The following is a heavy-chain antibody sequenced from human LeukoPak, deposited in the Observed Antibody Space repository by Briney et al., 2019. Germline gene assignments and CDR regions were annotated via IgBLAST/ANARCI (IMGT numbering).Heavy chain of an antibody. Sequence: TGGSLRLSCAASGFSFSSHWMTWVRQAPGKGLEWVANIKPDGSDQFYVDSVKGRFTISRDNAKNSLFLQMNSLRAEDTAVYCCARARIDYWGQGTLVTVSS. CDR3: ARARIDY. CDR1: GFSFSSHW. J-gene: IGHJ4*02. V-gene: IGHV3-7*05. CDR2: IKPDGSDQ.